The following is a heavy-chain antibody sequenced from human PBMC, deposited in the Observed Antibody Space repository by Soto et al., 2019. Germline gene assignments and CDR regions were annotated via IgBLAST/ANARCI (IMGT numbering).Heavy chain of an antibody. CDR3: ARSLYRAAFWSAYYYFDD. J-gene: IGHJ4*02. D-gene: IGHD3-3*01. CDR1: GYAFTGYY. Sequence: VKVSCKASGYAFTGYYMHWVRQAPGQGLEWMGWINPNSGGTNYAQKFQGRVTMTRDTSISTAYMELSRLRYDDTAVYYCARSLYRAAFWSAYYYFDDWSQGTEGTASS. V-gene: IGHV1-2*02. CDR2: INPNSGGT.